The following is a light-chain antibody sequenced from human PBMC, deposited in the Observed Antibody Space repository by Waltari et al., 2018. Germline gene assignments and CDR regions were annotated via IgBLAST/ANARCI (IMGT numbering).Light chain of an antibody. J-gene: IGKJ4*01. V-gene: IGKV1-39*01. CDR1: QSISTY. Sequence: DIQMTQSPSSLSASVGDRVTLTCRASQSISTYLNWYQHKPGKAPKFLIYAASSLQSGVPSRFSGSGSGTDFTLTISSLQPEDFATYYCQQTYRTPLTFGGGTKVEIK. CDR2: AAS. CDR3: QQTYRTPLT.